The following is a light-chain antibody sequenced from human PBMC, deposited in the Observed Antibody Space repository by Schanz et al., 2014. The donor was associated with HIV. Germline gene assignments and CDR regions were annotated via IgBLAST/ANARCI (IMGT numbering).Light chain of an antibody. CDR3: QQFHAYPYT. CDR1: QSVSTW. V-gene: IGKV1-5*03. CDR2: EAS. Sequence: DIQMTQSPSTLSASVGDRISITCRASQSVSTWLAWYQQKPGKAPKLLISEASILETGVPSRFSGGGSGTEFTLTITSLQPEDFATYHCQQFHAYPYTFGQGTKLEIK. J-gene: IGKJ2*01.